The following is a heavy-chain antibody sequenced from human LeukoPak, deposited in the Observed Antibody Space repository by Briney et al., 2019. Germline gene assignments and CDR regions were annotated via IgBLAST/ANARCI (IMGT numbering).Heavy chain of an antibody. CDR1: GYTFTGYY. CDR2: INPNSGGT. D-gene: IGHD3-3*01. J-gene: IGHJ6*02. V-gene: IGHV1-2*06. CDR3: ARTGGGSYYDFWSGYYTANYYYYGMDV. Sequence: GASVKVSCKASGYTFTGYYMHWVRQAPGQGLEWMGRINPNSGGTNYAQKFQGRVTMTRDTSISTAYMELSRLRSDDTAVYYCARTGGGSYYDFWSGYYTANYYYYGMDVWGQGTTVTVSS.